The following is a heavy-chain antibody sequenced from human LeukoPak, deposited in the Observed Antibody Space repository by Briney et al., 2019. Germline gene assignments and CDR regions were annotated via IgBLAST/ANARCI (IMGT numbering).Heavy chain of an antibody. CDR1: GFTFSSYA. CDR2: IRGKPYGGTT. V-gene: IGHV3-49*04. D-gene: IGHD3-22*01. J-gene: IGHJ4*02. Sequence: GGSLRLSCAASGFTFSSYAMHWVRQAPGKGLEWVAFIRGKPYGGTTEYAASVKGRFSISRDDSKSIAYLQMNSLKTEDTAVYYCTRGNPGDYDPYYFDYWGQGTLVTVSS. CDR3: TRGNPGDYDPYYFDY.